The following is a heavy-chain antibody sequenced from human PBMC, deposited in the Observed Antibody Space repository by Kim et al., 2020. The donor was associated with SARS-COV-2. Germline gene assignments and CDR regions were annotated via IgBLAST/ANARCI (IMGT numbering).Heavy chain of an antibody. D-gene: IGHD3-10*01. CDR3: ATPGVLRWFGEYDY. V-gene: IGHV1-24*01. J-gene: IGHJ4*02. Sequence: AQNVQGRVTMTEETSTDPAYMELSSLRSEDTAVYYCATPGVLRWFGEYDYWGQGTLVTVSS.